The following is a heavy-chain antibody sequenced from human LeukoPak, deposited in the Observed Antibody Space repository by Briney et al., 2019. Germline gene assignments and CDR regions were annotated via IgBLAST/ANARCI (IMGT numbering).Heavy chain of an antibody. D-gene: IGHD3-10*01. CDR1: GYSFTGHY. Sequence: ASVKVSCKASGYSFTGHYMHWVRQAPGQGLEWMGWINPNSDVTNYAQKFQGRVTMTRDTSTSTVYMELSSLRSEDTAVYYCAREGITMVRGVKPTPLNNNWFDPWGQGTLVTVSS. CDR3: AREGITMVRGVKPTPLNNNWFDP. J-gene: IGHJ5*02. V-gene: IGHV1-2*02. CDR2: INPNSDVT.